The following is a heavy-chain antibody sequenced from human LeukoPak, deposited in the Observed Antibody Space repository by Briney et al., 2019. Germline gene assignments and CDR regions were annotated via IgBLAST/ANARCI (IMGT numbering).Heavy chain of an antibody. D-gene: IGHD2-8*01. V-gene: IGHV3-23*01. CDR1: GFTLSTYS. CDR3: AKDVRRCNGACT. J-gene: IGHJ5*02. Sequence: GGSLRLSCAASGFTLSTYSFSWVRQAPGKGLEWVSGISATGGDTYYADSVKGRFTISRDNSRNTVSLQMNSLRVDDTATYYCAKDVRRCNGACTWGQGTLVTVSS. CDR2: ISATGGDT.